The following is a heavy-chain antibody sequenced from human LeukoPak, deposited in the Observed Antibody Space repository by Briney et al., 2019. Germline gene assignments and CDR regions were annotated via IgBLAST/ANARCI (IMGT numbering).Heavy chain of an antibody. CDR1: GFTFSSYG. CDR3: ARVPAGLGSYYYYMDV. Sequence: GGSLRLSCAASGFTFSSYGMSWVRQAPGKGLEWVSGINWNGGSTGYADSVKGRFTISRDNAKNSLYLQMNSLRAEDTALYHCARVPAGLGSYYYYMDVWGKGTTVTISS. J-gene: IGHJ6*03. CDR2: INWNGGST. D-gene: IGHD2-15*01. V-gene: IGHV3-20*01.